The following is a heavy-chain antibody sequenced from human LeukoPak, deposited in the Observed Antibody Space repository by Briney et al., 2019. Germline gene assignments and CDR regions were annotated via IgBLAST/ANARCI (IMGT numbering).Heavy chain of an antibody. D-gene: IGHD3-9*01. CDR1: GGSISSSSYY. CDR2: IFYSGST. CDR3: ARLFPIYDILTGYATDQDY. J-gene: IGHJ4*02. V-gene: IGHV4-39*01. Sequence: SETLSLTCTVSGGSISSSSYYWGWIRQPPGKGLEWIGSIFYSGSTYYNPSLKSRLAISVDTSKNQFSLKLSSVTAADTAVYYCARLFPIYDILTGYATDQDYWGQGTLVTVSS.